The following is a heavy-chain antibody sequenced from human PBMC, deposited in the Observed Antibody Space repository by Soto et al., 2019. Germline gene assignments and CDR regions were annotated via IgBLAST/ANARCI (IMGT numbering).Heavy chain of an antibody. Sequence: QVQLQQSGPGLLKPSETLSLTCTVSGGSISSPSYNWGWVRQPPGKGPEWIGSFFYGGRTHYSPSLESRLSISVDTARSQVSLILTSVTAADTAVYYCAPVASTHFDSWGQGALVVVSS. CDR1: GGSISSPSYN. J-gene: IGHJ4*02. D-gene: IGHD2-21*01. V-gene: IGHV4-39*01. CDR2: FFYGGRT. CDR3: APVASTHFDS.